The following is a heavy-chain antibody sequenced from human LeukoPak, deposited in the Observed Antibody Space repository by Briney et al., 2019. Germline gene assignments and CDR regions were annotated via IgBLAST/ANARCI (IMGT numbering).Heavy chain of an antibody. J-gene: IGHJ4*02. CDR3: ARGPSSGSYLDY. V-gene: IGHV1-69*05. Sequence: SVKVSCKASGGTFSSYAISWVRQAPGQGLEWMGGIIPIFGTANYAQKFQGRVTITTDESTSTAYMELSSLRSEDTAVYYCARGPSSGSYLDYWGQGTQVTVSS. CDR1: GGTFSSYA. D-gene: IGHD1-26*01. CDR2: IIPIFGTA.